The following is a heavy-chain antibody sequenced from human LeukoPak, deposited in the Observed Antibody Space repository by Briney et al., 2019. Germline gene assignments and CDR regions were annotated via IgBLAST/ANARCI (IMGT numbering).Heavy chain of an antibody. J-gene: IGHJ4*02. CDR2: IYYSGST. V-gene: IGHV4-31*03. D-gene: IGHD5-18*01. CDR1: GASTSSGSYY. Sequence: SETLSLTCTVSGASTSSGSYYWSWIRQHPGKGLECIGYIYYSGSTYYNPSLKSRITISLGASKNQFSLKLSSVTAADTAVYYCASLSEYSYAGDYWGQGTLVTVSS. CDR3: ASLSEYSYAGDY.